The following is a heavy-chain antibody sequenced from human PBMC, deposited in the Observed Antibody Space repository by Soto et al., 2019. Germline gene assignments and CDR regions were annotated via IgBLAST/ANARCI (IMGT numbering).Heavy chain of an antibody. D-gene: IGHD5-18*01. Sequence: SETLSLTCAVYGGSFSGYYWSWIRQPPGKGLEWIGEINHSGSTNYNPSLKSRVTISVDTSKNQFSLKLSSVTAADTAVYYCASSDVDTATSYRWFDPWGQGTLVTVSS. CDR3: ASSDVDTATSYRWFDP. CDR2: INHSGST. J-gene: IGHJ5*02. CDR1: GGSFSGYY. V-gene: IGHV4-34*01.